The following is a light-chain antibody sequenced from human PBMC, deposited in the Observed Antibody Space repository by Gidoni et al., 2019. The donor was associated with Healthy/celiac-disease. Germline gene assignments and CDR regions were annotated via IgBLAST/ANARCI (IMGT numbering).Light chain of an antibody. CDR3: QAWDSSTVV. V-gene: IGLV3-1*01. CDR1: KLGDKY. Sequence: SYEMTQPPSVSVSPGQTASITCSGDKLGDKYACWYQQKPGQSPVLVIYQDSKRPSGIPERFSGSNSGNTATRTISGTQPMDEADYYCQAWDSSTVVFGGGTKLTVL. CDR2: QDS. J-gene: IGLJ2*01.